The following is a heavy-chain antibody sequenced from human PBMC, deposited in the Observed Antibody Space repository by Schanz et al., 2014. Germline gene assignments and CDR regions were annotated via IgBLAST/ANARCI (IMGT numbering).Heavy chain of an antibody. CDR2: ISASGGDT. J-gene: IGHJ4*02. Sequence: EVQLLESGGGLVQPGGSLRLSCAASGFTFRGYAMSWVRQAPGKGLEWLSVISASGGDTYYADSVKGRFTISRDNSKNSLYLQMNSLRAEDTAVYYCARIGGSVFDYWAQGTLVTVSS. CDR3: ARIGGSVFDY. D-gene: IGHD3-10*01. CDR1: GFTFRGYA. V-gene: IGHV3-23*01.